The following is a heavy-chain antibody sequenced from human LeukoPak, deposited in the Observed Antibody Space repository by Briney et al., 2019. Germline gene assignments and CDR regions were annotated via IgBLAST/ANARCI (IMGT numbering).Heavy chain of an antibody. V-gene: IGHV3-15*01. CDR2: IISKSDGGTT. CDR3: ITDQH. Sequence: GGSLRLSCAASGFSLSDAYMSWVRQTPGKRLEWIGRIISKSDGGTTDYAAPVKGRFIISRDDSKNTLYMQMNSLKTEDTGVYYCITDQHWGQGTLVTVSS. J-gene: IGHJ4*02. CDR1: GFSLSDAY.